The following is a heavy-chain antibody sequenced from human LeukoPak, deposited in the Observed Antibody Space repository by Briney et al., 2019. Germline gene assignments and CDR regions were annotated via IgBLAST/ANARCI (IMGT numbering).Heavy chain of an antibody. CDR1: GGSISSGRYY. V-gene: IGHV4-39*01. D-gene: IGHD3/OR15-3a*01. CDR2: IFYSGST. CDR3: ARQPRDFLTGSYRRSYYYSYMDV. Sequence: SETLSLTCTVSGGSISSGRYYWGWIRQPPGEGLEWIGTIFYSGSTNYNPSLKSRVSIAVDTSKNQFSLRLSSVTAADTAVYYCARQPRDFLTGSYRRSYYYSYMDVWGNGATVTVSS. J-gene: IGHJ6*03.